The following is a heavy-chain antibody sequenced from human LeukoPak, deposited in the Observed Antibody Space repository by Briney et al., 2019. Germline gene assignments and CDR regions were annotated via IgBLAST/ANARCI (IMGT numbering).Heavy chain of an antibody. CDR3: ARAQDRGYSFGHGFDY. Sequence: SETLSLTCTVSGASITSHYWSWIRQPPGKGLGWIGNIHYSGSTNYNPSLKSRVTISVDTSKNQFSLKLSSVTAADTAVYYCARAQDRGYSFGHGFDYWGQGTLVTVSS. D-gene: IGHD5-18*01. CDR2: IHYSGST. CDR1: GASITSHY. V-gene: IGHV4-59*11. J-gene: IGHJ4*02.